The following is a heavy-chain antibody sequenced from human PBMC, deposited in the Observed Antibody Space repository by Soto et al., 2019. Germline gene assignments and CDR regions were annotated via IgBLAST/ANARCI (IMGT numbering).Heavy chain of an antibody. CDR2: ISSNGGST. Sequence: EVQLVESGGGLFQPGGSLRLSCAASGFTFSSYAMHWVRQAPGKGLEYVSAISSNGGSTYYANSVKGRFTISRDNSKNTLYLQMGSLRAEDMAVYYCARDGGTAMVGNYAFDIWGQGTMVTVSS. J-gene: IGHJ3*02. CDR3: ARDGGTAMVGNYAFDI. V-gene: IGHV3-64*01. CDR1: GFTFSSYA. D-gene: IGHD5-18*01.